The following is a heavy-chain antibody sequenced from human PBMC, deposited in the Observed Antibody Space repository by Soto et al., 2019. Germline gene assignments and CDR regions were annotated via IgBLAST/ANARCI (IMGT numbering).Heavy chain of an antibody. CDR3: ARDQGIAVAGRGDYYGMDV. J-gene: IGHJ6*02. CDR1: GYTFTSYA. V-gene: IGHV1-3*01. Sequence: ASVKVSCKTSGYTFTSYAVHWVRQAPGQRLECVGWINAGNGNTKYSQKFQERVTITRDTSASTAHMELRSLRSDDTAVYYCARDQGIAVAGRGDYYGMDVWGQGTTVTVSS. D-gene: IGHD6-19*01. CDR2: INAGNGNT.